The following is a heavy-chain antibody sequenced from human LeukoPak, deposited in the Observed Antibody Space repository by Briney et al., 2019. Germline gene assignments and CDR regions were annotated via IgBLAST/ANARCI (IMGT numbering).Heavy chain of an antibody. Sequence: GGSLRLSCVASGFPFSDYGIHWVRQAPGKGLEWVAVISYDGRKMKYADSVKGRFTISRDNSKDTLSLHMNTLRTEDTAVYYCTRDYYDSSGYYYLPDYWGQGTLVTVSS. CDR1: GFPFSDYG. D-gene: IGHD3-22*01. V-gene: IGHV3-30*03. CDR2: ISYDGRKM. CDR3: TRDYYDSSGYYYLPDY. J-gene: IGHJ4*02.